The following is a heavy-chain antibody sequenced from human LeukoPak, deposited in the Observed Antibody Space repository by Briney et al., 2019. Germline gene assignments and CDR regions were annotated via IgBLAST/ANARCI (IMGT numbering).Heavy chain of an antibody. J-gene: IGHJ4*02. V-gene: IGHV3-23*01. D-gene: IGHD2-2*01. CDR1: GFTFSSYA. Sequence: GGSLRLSCAASGFTFSSYAMSWVRQAPGKGLEWVSAISGSGGSTYYADSVKGRFTISRDNSKNTLYLQMNSLRAEDTAVYYCAKVGVVVPAFYYFDYWGQGTLVTVSS. CDR2: ISGSGGST. CDR3: AKVGVVVPAFYYFDY.